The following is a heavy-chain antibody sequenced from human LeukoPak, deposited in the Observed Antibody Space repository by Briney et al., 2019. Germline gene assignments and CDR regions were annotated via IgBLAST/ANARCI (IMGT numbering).Heavy chain of an antibody. J-gene: IGHJ3*01. CDR2: IDWDDDK. CDR3: ARTLPEWDDAFDV. V-gene: IGHV2-70*11. Sequence: SGPTLVNPTQTLTLTCTFSGFSLSTSGTCVSWIRQPPGKALEWLARIDWDDDKYYSTSLETRLTISKDTSRNQVVLTVTNMDPVDTATYYCARTLPEWDDAFDVWGQGTMVTVSS. D-gene: IGHD1-26*01. CDR1: GFSLSTSGTC.